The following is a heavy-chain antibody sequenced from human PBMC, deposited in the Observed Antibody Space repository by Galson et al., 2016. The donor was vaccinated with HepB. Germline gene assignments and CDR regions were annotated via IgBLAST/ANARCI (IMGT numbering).Heavy chain of an antibody. V-gene: IGHV2-5*02. Sequence: PALVQPTQTLTLTCPFSGSSLPTGGGGVGWIRHPPGKGLEWLALICWDDDKGYSLSLKRRHSITKDTAKNQVVLTMTNMDPVDTAPYYGTHRWSGEPVDYWGQGTLVTVSS. CDR2: ICWDDDK. J-gene: IGHJ4*02. CDR1: GSSLPTGGGG. CDR3: THRWSGEPVDY. D-gene: IGHD3-10*01.